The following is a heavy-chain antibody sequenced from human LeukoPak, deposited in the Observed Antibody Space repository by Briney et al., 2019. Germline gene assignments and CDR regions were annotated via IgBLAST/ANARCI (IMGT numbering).Heavy chain of an antibody. CDR1: GYSISSDYY. CDR2: IYHSGST. Sequence: SETLSLTCTVSGYSISSDYYWGWIRQPPGKGLQWVGSIYHSGSTYYNPSLKSRVTISLDTSRNQFSLKLNSVTAADTAVYYCAKSNGYGLVDIWGQGTMVTVSS. J-gene: IGHJ3*02. V-gene: IGHV4-38-2*02. CDR3: AKSNGYGLVDI. D-gene: IGHD3-10*01.